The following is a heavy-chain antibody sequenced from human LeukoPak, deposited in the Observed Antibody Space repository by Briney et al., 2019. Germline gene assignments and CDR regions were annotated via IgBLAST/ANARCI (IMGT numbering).Heavy chain of an antibody. J-gene: IGHJ4*02. CDR1: GLTFSSDT. D-gene: IGHD6-13*01. CDR3: ARDVGSSWTPPDY. V-gene: IGHV3-21*01. Sequence: GGSLRLSCIVSGLTFSSDTMNWVRQAPGKGLEWVSSISGGSSYIHYIDSVKGRFTISRDNAKNSLYLQMNSLRAEDTGVYYCARDVGSSWTPPDYWGQGTLVTVSS. CDR2: ISGGSSYI.